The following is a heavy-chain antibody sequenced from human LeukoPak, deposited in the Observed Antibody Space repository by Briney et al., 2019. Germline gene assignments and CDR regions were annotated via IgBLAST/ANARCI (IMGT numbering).Heavy chain of an antibody. CDR3: ASVPLGMVRDVYFDY. J-gene: IGHJ4*02. CDR1: GGSISSYY. Sequence: SETLSLTCTVSGGSISSYYWSWIRQPPGKGLEWIGYIYYSGSTNYNPSLKSRVTISVDTSKNQFSLKLSSVTAADTAVYYCASVPLGMVRDVYFDYWGQGTLVTVSS. CDR2: IYYSGST. D-gene: IGHD3-10*01. V-gene: IGHV4-59*01.